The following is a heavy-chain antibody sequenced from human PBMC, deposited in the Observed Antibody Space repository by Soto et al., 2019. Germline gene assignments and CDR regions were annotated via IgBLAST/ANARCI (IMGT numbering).Heavy chain of an antibody. CDR3: ARGGQQLHGMDV. Sequence: PGGSLRLSCAASGFTFSDYYMTWTRQAPGKGLEWVSYISSSGSPIYYADSVKGRFTISRDNAKNSLYLQMNSLRAEDTAVYYCARGGQQLHGMDVWGQGTTVTVSS. D-gene: IGHD6-13*01. CDR2: ISSSGSPI. V-gene: IGHV3-11*01. J-gene: IGHJ6*02. CDR1: GFTFSDYY.